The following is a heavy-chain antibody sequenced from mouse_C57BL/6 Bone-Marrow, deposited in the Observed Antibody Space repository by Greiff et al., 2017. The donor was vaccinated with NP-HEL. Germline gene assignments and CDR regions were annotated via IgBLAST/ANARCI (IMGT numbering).Heavy chain of an antibody. D-gene: IGHD2-4*01. CDR2: IYPGDGDT. J-gene: IGHJ3*01. CDR1: GYAFSSSW. V-gene: IGHV1-82*01. Sequence: QVQLQQSGPELVKPGASVKISCKASGYAFSSSWMNWVKQRPGKGLEWIGRIYPGDGDTNYNGKFKGKATLTADKSSSTAYMQLSSLTSEDSAFYFCAILYYDFAYWGQGTLVTVSA. CDR3: AILYYDFAY.